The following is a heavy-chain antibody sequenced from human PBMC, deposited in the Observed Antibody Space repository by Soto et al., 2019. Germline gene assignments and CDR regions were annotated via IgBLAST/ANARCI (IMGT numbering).Heavy chain of an antibody. CDR1: GFTVSSNY. Sequence: GGSLRLSCAASGFTVSSNYMSWVRQAPGKGLEWVSVIYSGGSTYYADSVKGRFTISRDNSKNTLYLQMNSLRAEDTAVYYCAFTIFDPRALDYWGQGTLVTVSS. V-gene: IGHV3-66*01. J-gene: IGHJ4*02. D-gene: IGHD3-3*01. CDR3: AFTIFDPRALDY. CDR2: IYSGGST.